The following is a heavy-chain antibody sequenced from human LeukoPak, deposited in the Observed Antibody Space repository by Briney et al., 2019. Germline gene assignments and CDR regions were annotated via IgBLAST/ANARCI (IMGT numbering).Heavy chain of an antibody. Sequence: GASVKVSCKASGGTFSSYAISWVRQAPGQGLEWMGGIIPIFGTANYAQKFQGRVTITADESTSTAYMELSSLRSEDTAVYYCASGGTVTTYVNYYYYYYMDVWGKGTTVTISS. J-gene: IGHJ6*03. D-gene: IGHD4-17*01. V-gene: IGHV1-69*13. CDR1: GGTFSSYA. CDR2: IIPIFGTA. CDR3: ASGGTVTTYVNYYYYYYMDV.